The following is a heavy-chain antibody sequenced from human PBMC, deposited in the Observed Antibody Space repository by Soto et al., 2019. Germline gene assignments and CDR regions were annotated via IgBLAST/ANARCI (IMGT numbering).Heavy chain of an antibody. Sequence: ASVKVSCKVSGDTLPEFSMHWVRQAPGKGLEWMGGFDPEDGETIYAQKFLVRVTMTEDTSTDTAYIELSSLTSEDTAVYYCAKARFRNASSGWFDPWGHGTLVTVSS. CDR2: FDPEDGET. CDR1: GDTLPEFS. CDR3: AKARFRNASSGWFDP. V-gene: IGHV1-24*01. D-gene: IGHD1-1*01. J-gene: IGHJ5*02.